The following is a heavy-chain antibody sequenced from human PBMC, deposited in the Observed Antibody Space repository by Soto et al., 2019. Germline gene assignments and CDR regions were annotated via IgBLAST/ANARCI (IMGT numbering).Heavy chain of an antibody. CDR1: GGTLSSYT. CDR2: IIPILGIA. V-gene: IGHV1-69*02. J-gene: IGHJ5*02. D-gene: IGHD4-17*01. Sequence: ASVKVSCKASGGTLSSYTISWVRQAPGQGLGWMGRIIPILGIANYAQKFQGRVTITADKSTSTAYMELSSLRSEDTAVYYCARGVTTVTTYWFDPWGQGTLVTVSS. CDR3: ARGVTTVTTYWFDP.